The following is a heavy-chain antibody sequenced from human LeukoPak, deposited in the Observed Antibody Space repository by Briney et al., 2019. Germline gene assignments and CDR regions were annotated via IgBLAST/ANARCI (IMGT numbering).Heavy chain of an antibody. V-gene: IGHV1-18*01. J-gene: IGHJ6*02. CDR2: ISAYNGNT. CDR3: ARDSPIYDFWSALPADYYGMDV. Sequence: ASVKVSCKASGYTFTSYGISWVRQAPGQGLEWMGWISAYNGNTNYAQKLQGRVTMTTDTSTSTAYMELRSLGSDDTAVYYCARDSPIYDFWSALPADYYGMDVWGQGTTVTVSS. D-gene: IGHD3-3*01. CDR1: GYTFTSYG.